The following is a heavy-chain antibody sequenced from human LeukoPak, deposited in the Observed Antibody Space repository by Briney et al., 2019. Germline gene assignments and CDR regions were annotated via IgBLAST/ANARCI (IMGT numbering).Heavy chain of an antibody. CDR1: GFTFSSYA. D-gene: IGHD6-19*01. Sequence: PGGSLRLSCAASGFTFSSYAMSWVRQAPGKGLEWVSAISGSGGSTYYADSVKGRFTISRDNAKNSLYLQMNSLRAEDTAVYYCARGEEWLVPGYYYYYMDVWGKGTTVTISS. CDR2: ISGSGGST. J-gene: IGHJ6*03. CDR3: ARGEEWLVPGYYYYYMDV. V-gene: IGHV3-23*01.